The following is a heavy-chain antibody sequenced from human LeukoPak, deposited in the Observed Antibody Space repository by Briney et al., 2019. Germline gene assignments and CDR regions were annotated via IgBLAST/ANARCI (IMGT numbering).Heavy chain of an antibody. Sequence: AGGSLRLSCAASGFTFSSYAMSWVRQAPGKGLEWVSAISGSGGSTYYADSVKGRFTISRDNPKNTLYLQMNSLRAEDTAVYYCAKDSGATMIVVVIGGMDVWGQGTTVTVSS. V-gene: IGHV3-23*01. CDR1: GFTFSSYA. D-gene: IGHD3-22*01. CDR3: AKDSGATMIVVVIGGMDV. CDR2: ISGSGGST. J-gene: IGHJ6*02.